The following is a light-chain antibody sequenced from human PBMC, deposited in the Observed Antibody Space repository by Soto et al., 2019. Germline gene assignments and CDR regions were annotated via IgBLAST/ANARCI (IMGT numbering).Light chain of an antibody. CDR3: SSYTSSSPLYV. CDR1: SSDVGGYNY. V-gene: IGLV2-14*01. J-gene: IGLJ1*01. CDR2: DVS. Sequence: QSVLTQPASVSGSPGQSITISCTGTSSDVGGYNYVSWYQQHPGKAPKLMIYDVSNRPSGVSNRFSGSKSGNTASLTISGLQAEDEADYHCSSYTSSSPLYVFGTETKIT.